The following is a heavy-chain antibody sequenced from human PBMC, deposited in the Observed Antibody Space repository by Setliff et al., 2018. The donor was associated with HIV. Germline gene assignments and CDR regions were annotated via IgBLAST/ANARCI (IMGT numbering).Heavy chain of an antibody. V-gene: IGHV4-59*12. D-gene: IGHD3-3*01. J-gene: IGHJ3*02. Sequence: KPSQTLSLTCTLAGASISSYYWRWILQPPGKVLEWIGYIYSSGSTNYNPSLKSRVTISVDTSKNQFSMKLSSVTSADTAVYYCGRRSDFWSAGDAFDIWGQVTMVTVSS. CDR1: GASISSYY. CDR3: GRRSDFWSAGDAFDI. CDR2: IYSSGST.